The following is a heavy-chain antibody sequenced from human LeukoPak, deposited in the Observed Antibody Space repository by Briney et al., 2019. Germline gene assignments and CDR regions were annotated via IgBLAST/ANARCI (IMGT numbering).Heavy chain of an antibody. CDR2: IYHSGST. CDR3: ARGDYGDLYYFDY. V-gene: IGHV4-38-2*02. D-gene: IGHD4-17*01. Sequence: SETLSLTCTVSGYSISSGYYWGWIRQPPGKGLEWIGSIYHSGSTYYNPSLKSRVTISVDTSKNQFSLKLSSVTAADTAVYYCARGDYGDLYYFDYWGQGTLVTVSS. CDR1: GYSISSGYY. J-gene: IGHJ4*02.